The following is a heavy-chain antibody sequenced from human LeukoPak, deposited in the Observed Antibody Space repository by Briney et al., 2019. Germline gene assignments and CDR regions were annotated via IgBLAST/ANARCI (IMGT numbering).Heavy chain of an antibody. CDR3: AKGGVIAAPTY. D-gene: IGHD6-13*01. V-gene: IGHV1-69*04. CDR2: IIPILGIA. CDR1: GGTFSSYA. Sequence: SVKVSCKASGGTFSSYAISWVRQAPGQGLEWMGRIIPILGIANYAQKFQGRVTITADKSTSTAYMELSSLRSEDTAVYYCAKGGVIAAPTYWGQGTLVTVSS. J-gene: IGHJ4*02.